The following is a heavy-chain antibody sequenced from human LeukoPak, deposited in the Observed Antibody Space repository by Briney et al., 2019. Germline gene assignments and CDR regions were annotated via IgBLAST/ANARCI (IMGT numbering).Heavy chain of an antibody. Sequence: GESLKISCKASAYRFTTFWISWVRQMPGKGLEWMGRIDPSDSYTNYSPSFQGHVTISADKSISTAYLQWSSLKASDTAMYYCARQPEGTWFDPWGQGTLVTVSS. CDR1: AYRFTTFW. D-gene: IGHD1-1*01. J-gene: IGHJ5*02. CDR3: ARQPEGTWFDP. V-gene: IGHV5-10-1*01. CDR2: IDPSDSYT.